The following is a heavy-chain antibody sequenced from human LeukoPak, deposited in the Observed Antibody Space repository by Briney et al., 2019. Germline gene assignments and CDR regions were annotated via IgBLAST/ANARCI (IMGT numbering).Heavy chain of an antibody. CDR1: GYTFRSYG. CDR3: ARDQVPYDY. V-gene: IGHV1-18*01. CDR2: ISAYNGHT. J-gene: IGHJ4*02. Sequence: ASVKVSCKASGYTFRSYGISWVRQAPGQGLEWMGWISAYNGHTNYAQNLQGRVTMTTDTSTSTAYMELRSLRSDDTAVYHCARDQVPYDYWGQGTLVTVSS.